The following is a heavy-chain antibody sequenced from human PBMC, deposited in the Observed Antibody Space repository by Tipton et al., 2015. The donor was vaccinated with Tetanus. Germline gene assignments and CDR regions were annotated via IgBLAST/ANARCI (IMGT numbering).Heavy chain of an antibody. CDR3: AAQIIPTDRGGWFDP. J-gene: IGHJ5*02. D-gene: IGHD3-3*01. CDR1: GGSFSGYY. V-gene: IGHV4-34*01. CDR2: IHPSGIT. Sequence: TLSLTCTIYGGSFSGYYWSWIRQPPGRGLEWIGEIHPSGITTCNPSLESRVTLSQDTSKSQFSLKLNSVTATDTAVYYCAAQIIPTDRGGWFDPWGQGTLVTVSS.